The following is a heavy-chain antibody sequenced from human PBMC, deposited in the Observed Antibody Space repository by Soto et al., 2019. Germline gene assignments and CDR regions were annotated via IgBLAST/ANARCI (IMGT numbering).Heavy chain of an antibody. D-gene: IGHD3-3*01. CDR1: GGSFSGYD. Sequence: SETLSLTCAVYGGSFSGYDWSWIRQPPGKGLEWIGEINHSGSTNYNPSLKSRVTISVDTSKNQFSLKLSSVTAADTAVYYCARTLRRITIFGVVPQIPNWFAPWGQGTLVTVSS. CDR3: ARTLRRITIFGVVPQIPNWFAP. J-gene: IGHJ5*02. CDR2: INHSGST. V-gene: IGHV4-34*01.